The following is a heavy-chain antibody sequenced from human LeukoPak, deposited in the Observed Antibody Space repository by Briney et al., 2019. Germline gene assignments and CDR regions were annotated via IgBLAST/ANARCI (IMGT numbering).Heavy chain of an antibody. J-gene: IGHJ4*02. Sequence: GGSLRLSCAASGFTFSSYSMNWVRQAPGKGLEWVSSISSSSSYIYYADSVKGRLTISRDNAKNSLYLQMNSLRAEDTAVYYCASNRLNYDFWSGYFEGPPYYFDYWGQGTLVTVSS. CDR2: ISSSSSYI. D-gene: IGHD3-3*01. CDR3: ASNRLNYDFWSGYFEGPPYYFDY. CDR1: GFTFSSYS. V-gene: IGHV3-21*01.